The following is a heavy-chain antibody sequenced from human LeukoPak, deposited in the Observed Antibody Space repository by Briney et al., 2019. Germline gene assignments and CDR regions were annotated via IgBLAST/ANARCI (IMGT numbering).Heavy chain of an antibody. CDR2: IKQDGSEK. V-gene: IGHV3-7*01. J-gene: IGHJ6*03. CDR1: GLTFSRYW. D-gene: IGHD2-8*01. CDR3: AGYCIYTVCYSYIDYYMDV. Sequence: GGSLRLSCAASGLTFSRYWMTWVRQAPGKGLQWVATIKQDGSEKYHVDSVKGRFTISRDNAKNSLYLQMSSLRPEDTAVYYCAGYCIYTVCYSYIDYYMDVWGKGTTVTVSS.